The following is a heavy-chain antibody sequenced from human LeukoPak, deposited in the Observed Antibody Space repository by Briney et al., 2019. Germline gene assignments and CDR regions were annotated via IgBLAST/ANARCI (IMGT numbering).Heavy chain of an antibody. D-gene: IGHD2-2*01. V-gene: IGHV4-59*12. Sequence: SETLSLTCAVSGGSISGYYCTWLRQPPGKGLEWIGSIYYSGSTYYNPSLKSRVSISVDTSKNQFSLKLSSVTAADTAVYYCARVIKYQLLCYFDYWGQGTLVTVSS. CDR2: IYYSGST. CDR1: GGSISGYY. CDR3: ARVIKYQLLCYFDY. J-gene: IGHJ4*02.